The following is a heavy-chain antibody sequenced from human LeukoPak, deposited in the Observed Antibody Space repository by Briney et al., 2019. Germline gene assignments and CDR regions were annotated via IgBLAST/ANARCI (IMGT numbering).Heavy chain of an antibody. J-gene: IGHJ4*02. CDR1: GFIVSSNY. D-gene: IGHD3-16*02. V-gene: IGHV3-23*01. Sequence: GGSLRLSCAASGFIVSSNYMSWVRQAPGKGLQWVSGISSSGGSTYYVDSVKGRFTISTDNSKNTLYLQMNSLRAEDTAVYYCARSLSSRFSGPRRPYYFDSWGQGTLVTVSS. CDR2: ISSSGGST. CDR3: ARSLSSRFSGPRRPYYFDS.